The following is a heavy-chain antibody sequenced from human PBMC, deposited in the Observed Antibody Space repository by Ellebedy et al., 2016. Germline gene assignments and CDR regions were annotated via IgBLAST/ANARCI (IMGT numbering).Heavy chain of an antibody. Sequence: GGSLRLXCAASGFTFSSYAMSWVRQAPGKGLEWVSAISGSGGSTYYADSVKGRFTISRDNSKNTLYLQMNSLRAEDTAVYYCAKDSASDTAMVVSHYFDYWGQGTLVTVSS. J-gene: IGHJ4*02. V-gene: IGHV3-23*01. D-gene: IGHD5-18*01. CDR3: AKDSASDTAMVVSHYFDY. CDR1: GFTFSSYA. CDR2: ISGSGGST.